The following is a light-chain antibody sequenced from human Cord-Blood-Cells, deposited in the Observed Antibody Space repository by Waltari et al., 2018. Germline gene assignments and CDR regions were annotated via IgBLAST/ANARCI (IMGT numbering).Light chain of an antibody. V-gene: IGKV3-11*01. CDR1: QRISSY. CDR2: DAS. CDR3: QQRSNWPSAT. J-gene: IGKJ4*01. Sequence: DIVLTQSPAILSLSPGDRAPLPCRASQRISSYLAWYQQKPGQAPRLLIYDASNMATGIPARFSGSGSGTDFTLTISSLEPEDFAVYSCQQRSNWPSATFGGGTKVEIK.